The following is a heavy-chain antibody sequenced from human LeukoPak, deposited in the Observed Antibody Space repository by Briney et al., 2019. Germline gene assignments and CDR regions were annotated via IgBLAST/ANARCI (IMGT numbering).Heavy chain of an antibody. D-gene: IGHD1-7*01. CDR2: INQDGSVT. CDR3: ARDRTRNSNDC. V-gene: IGHV3-7*01. J-gene: IGHJ4*02. CDR1: GSTFSDFW. Sequence: PGGSLRLSCAASGSTFSDFWMSWFRQAPGKGPEWVANINQDGSVTSYVDSVQGRFSISRDNGKNSLFLQMNSLRAEDTAFYYCARDRTRNSNDCWGQGTLVTVSS.